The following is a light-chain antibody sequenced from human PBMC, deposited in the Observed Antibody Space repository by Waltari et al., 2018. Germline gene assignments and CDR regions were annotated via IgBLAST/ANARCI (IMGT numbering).Light chain of an antibody. V-gene: IGKV3-20*01. CDR1: QTVTNNY. Sequence: IVLTQSPRTLSLSPGERATLSYRTSQTVTNNYFAWYQQHPGQAPRLLIYGASNRATGIPDRFSGSGSETDFTLTISRLEPEDFAVYYCQQYSNSWTFGQGTKVEIK. CDR3: QQYSNSWT. CDR2: GAS. J-gene: IGKJ1*01.